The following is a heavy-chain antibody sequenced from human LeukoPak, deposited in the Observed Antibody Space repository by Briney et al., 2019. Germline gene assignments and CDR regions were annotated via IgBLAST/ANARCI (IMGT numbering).Heavy chain of an antibody. D-gene: IGHD2/OR15-2a*01. J-gene: IGHJ4*02. V-gene: IGHV3-21*01. CDR2: ISDSCSYI. CDR1: GFTFSSYS. CDR3: ARELAYNDDHFYD. Sequence: GGSLSLSCAASGFTFSSYSMNWGRQAPGNRLEWVSSISDSCSYIYYADSVKGRFTISGANAKNSLYLQMNSLRAQDTAVYCCARELAYNDDHFYDWGQGTLVTVSS.